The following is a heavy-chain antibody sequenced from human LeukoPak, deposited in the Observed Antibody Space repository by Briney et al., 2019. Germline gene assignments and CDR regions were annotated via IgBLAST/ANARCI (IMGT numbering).Heavy chain of an antibody. CDR1: GYTFTSYA. V-gene: IGHV7-4-1*02. CDR3: ATSPGIAAPSGYYFDH. Sequence: ASVKVSCKASGYTFTSYAMAWVRQAPGQGPEWMGWINTNTGNPTYAQGFTGRFVFSLDTSVSTAYLQISSLKAEDTAVYYCATSPGIAAPSGYYFDHWGQGTLVTVSS. J-gene: IGHJ4*02. D-gene: IGHD6-13*01. CDR2: INTNTGNP.